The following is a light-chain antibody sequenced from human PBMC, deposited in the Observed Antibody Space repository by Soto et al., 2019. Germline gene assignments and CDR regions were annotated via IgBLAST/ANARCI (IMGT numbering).Light chain of an antibody. CDR3: CSDTGNDAYV. V-gene: IGLV2-23*02. CDR2: EVT. CDR1: SSDVGRYNF. J-gene: IGLJ1*01. Sequence: QSVLTQPASVSGSPGQSITISCTGTSSDVGRYNFVSWYQQHPGKVPKLMIYEVTKRPSGVSNRFSGSKSGNTASLTISGLQAEDEADYYFCSDTGNDAYVFGPGTKLTVL.